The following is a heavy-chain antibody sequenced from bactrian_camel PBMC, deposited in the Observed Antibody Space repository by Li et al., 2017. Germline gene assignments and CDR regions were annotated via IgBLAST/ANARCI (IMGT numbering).Heavy chain of an antibody. CDR1: GDTYI. CDR2: ILRLSEIT. V-gene: IGHV3-3*01. J-gene: IGHJ4*01. D-gene: IGHD3*01. Sequence: HVQLVESGGASVQAGGSLRLSCTVSGDTYIKAWFRQAPGKECEAVASILRLSEITEYTDSVKGRFTISRDNAKNTLYLQMNDLKTEDTAMYYCAAAKPGYDCYSTLNTNYWGQGTQVTVS. CDR3: AAAKPGYDCYSTLNTNY.